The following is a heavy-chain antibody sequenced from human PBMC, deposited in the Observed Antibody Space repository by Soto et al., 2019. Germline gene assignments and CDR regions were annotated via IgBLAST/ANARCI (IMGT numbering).Heavy chain of an antibody. CDR1: GFTFSTYA. CDR2: ISASGEST. CDR3: AHPRGYGVFDAYDI. V-gene: IGHV3-23*01. J-gene: IGHJ3*02. D-gene: IGHD4-17*01. Sequence: PGGSLRLSCTASGFTFSTYAMSWVRQAPGKGLEWVSAISASGESTYSADSVKGRFTISRANSMNALYLQMSSLRIEDTAVYYCAHPRGYGVFDAYDIWGQGTMVTVSS.